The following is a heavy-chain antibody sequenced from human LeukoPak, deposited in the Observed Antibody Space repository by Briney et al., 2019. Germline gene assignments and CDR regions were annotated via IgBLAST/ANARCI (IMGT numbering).Heavy chain of an antibody. V-gene: IGHV3-30-3*01. CDR1: GFTFSGYA. CDR3: ARDYDFWSGYHFDY. CDR2: ISYDGSNK. J-gene: IGHJ4*02. Sequence: GGSLRLSCAASGFTFSGYAMHWVRQAPGKGLEWVAVISYDGSNKYYADSVKGRFTISRDNSKNTLYLQMNSLRAEDTAVYYCARDYDFWSGYHFDYWGQGTLVTVSS. D-gene: IGHD3-3*01.